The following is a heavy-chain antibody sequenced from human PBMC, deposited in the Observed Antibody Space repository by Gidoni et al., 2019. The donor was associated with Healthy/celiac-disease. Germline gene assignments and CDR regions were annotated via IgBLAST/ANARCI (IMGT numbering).Heavy chain of an antibody. J-gene: IGHJ4*02. CDR1: GLTFSSYA. V-gene: IGHV3-23*01. D-gene: IGHD2-15*01. Sequence: EVQLLESGGGLVQPGGSLRLSCAASGLTFSSYAMSLVLQAPGKGLEWFSAIMGSGGSTYYADSVKGRFTSSRDNSKNTLYLKMNSLRAEDTAVYYCAKRDPLVDYWGQGTLVTVSS. CDR2: IMGSGGST. CDR3: AKRDPLVDY.